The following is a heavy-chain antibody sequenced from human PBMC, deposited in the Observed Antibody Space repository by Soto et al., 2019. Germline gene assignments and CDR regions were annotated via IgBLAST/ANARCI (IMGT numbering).Heavy chain of an antibody. Sequence: PSETLSLTCTVSGGSISSYFWSWIRQPPGKGLEWIGYIYYSGSTNYNPSLKSRVTISVDTSKNQFSLKLSSVTAADTAVYYCATLYSGYDKALDYWGQGTLVTVSS. V-gene: IGHV4-59*01. J-gene: IGHJ4*02. CDR1: GGSISSYF. CDR2: IYYSGST. CDR3: ATLYSGYDKALDY. D-gene: IGHD5-12*01.